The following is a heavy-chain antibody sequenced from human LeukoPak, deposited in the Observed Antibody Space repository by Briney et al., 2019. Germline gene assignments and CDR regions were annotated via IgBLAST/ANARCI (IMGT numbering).Heavy chain of an antibody. Sequence: GRSLRLSCAASGFTFSSYAMHWVRQAPGKGLEWVAVISYDGSNKYYADSVKGRFTISRDNSKNTLYLQMNSLRAEDTAVYYCAREWELSYSFDYWGQGTLVTVSS. CDR2: ISYDGSNK. V-gene: IGHV3-30-3*01. CDR1: GFTFSSYA. D-gene: IGHD1-26*01. CDR3: AREWELSYSFDY. J-gene: IGHJ4*02.